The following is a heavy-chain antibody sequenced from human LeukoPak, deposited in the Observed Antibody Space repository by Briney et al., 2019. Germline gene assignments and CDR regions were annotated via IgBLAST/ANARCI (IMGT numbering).Heavy chain of an antibody. CDR2: ITDSGDST. Sequence: QPGGSLRLSCAASGFTFSSYGMGWVRQAPGKGLEWVSCITDSGDSTYFADSMKGRFTISRDNSKNTLYLQMDSLRADDTAVYYYVKDARRTSGWYYFDSWGQGALVTVSS. CDR1: GFTFSSYG. CDR3: VKDARRTSGWYYFDS. J-gene: IGHJ4*02. V-gene: IGHV3-23*01. D-gene: IGHD6-19*01.